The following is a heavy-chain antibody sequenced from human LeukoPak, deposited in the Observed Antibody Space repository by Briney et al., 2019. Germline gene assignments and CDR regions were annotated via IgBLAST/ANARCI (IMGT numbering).Heavy chain of an antibody. D-gene: IGHD5-18*01. Sequence: GGSLRLSCAASGFTVSSNYMSWVRQAPGKGLEWVSVIYSGGSTYYADFVKGRFTISRDNSKNTLYLQMNSLKAEDTAVYYCARDPDGYRQGHHFDYWGQGTLVTVSS. J-gene: IGHJ4*02. CDR3: ARDPDGYRQGHHFDY. CDR1: GFTVSSNY. CDR2: IYSGGST. V-gene: IGHV3-66*01.